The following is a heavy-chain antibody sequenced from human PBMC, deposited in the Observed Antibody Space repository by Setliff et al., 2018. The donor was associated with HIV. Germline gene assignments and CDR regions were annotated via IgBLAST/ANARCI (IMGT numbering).Heavy chain of an antibody. V-gene: IGHV4-39*01. CDR1: GGSISSSSYY. D-gene: IGHD3-3*01. CDR2: IYYSGRT. J-gene: IGHJ6*03. CDR3: SRLREGYNFWSGYSYYYYYMDV. Sequence: SETLSLTCTVSGGSISSSSYYWGWIRQPPGKGLEWIGSIYYSGRTYYNPSLKSRVTISVDTSKKQFSLKLSSVTAADTAVYYCSRLREGYNFWSGYSYYYYYMDVWGKGTTVTVSS.